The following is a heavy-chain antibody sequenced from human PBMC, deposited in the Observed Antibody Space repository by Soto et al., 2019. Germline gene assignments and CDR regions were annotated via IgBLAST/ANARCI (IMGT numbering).Heavy chain of an antibody. CDR1: GFTFSSFT. CDR2: LSYDAGNNK. D-gene: IGHD6-19*01. J-gene: IGHJ4*02. V-gene: IGHV3-30-3*01. Sequence: QVQLVESGGGVVQPGRSLRLSCAASGFTFSSFTMHWVRQAPGKGLEWVALLSYDAGNNKYYADSVKGRFSISRDNSRNTLYLQLNSLRAEDTAVYYCARSIAVAGTPEFDYWGQGTLVTVSS. CDR3: ARSIAVAGTPEFDY.